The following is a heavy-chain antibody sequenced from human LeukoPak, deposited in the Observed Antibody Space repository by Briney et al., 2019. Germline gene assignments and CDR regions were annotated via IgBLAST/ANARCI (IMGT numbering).Heavy chain of an antibody. V-gene: IGHV3-48*01. D-gene: IGHD6-13*01. Sequence: PGGSLRLSCAASGSTFSSYSMNWVRQAPGKGLEWVSYISSSSSTIYYADSVKGRFTISRDNAKNSLYLQMNSLRAEDTAVYYCARVTYSSSWYGNNYYYYYGMDVWGQGTTVTVSS. J-gene: IGHJ6*02. CDR2: ISSSSSTI. CDR3: ARVTYSSSWYGNNYYYYYGMDV. CDR1: GSTFSSYS.